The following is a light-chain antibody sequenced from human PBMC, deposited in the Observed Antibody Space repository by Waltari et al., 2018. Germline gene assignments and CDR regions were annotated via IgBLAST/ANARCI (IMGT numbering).Light chain of an antibody. CDR3: YSFAGYTTFYV. V-gene: IGLV2-23*02. J-gene: IGLJ1*01. Sequence: QSALPQPASVSGSPGQSIAISCLGTGGDVVPYNFVSWYQQHPGKAPKVIIYDVSKRPSGISSRFSGSKSDNTASLTISGLQAEDEADYFCYSFAGYTTFYVFGSGTKVTVL. CDR2: DVS. CDR1: GGDVVPYNF.